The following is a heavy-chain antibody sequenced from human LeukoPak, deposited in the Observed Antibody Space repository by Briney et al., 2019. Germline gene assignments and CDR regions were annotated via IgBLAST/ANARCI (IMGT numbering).Heavy chain of an antibody. Sequence: ASVKVSCKASGYAFSGSYIHWVRQAPGQGPEWMGWINPTSGVTKYAQKFQGRVTMTRDTPIRTAYMDLSSLRSDDTAVYYCAREGVTTVTEYYFDYWGQGTLVTVSS. V-gene: IGHV1-2*02. CDR1: GYAFSGSY. CDR2: INPTSGVT. D-gene: IGHD4-17*01. CDR3: AREGVTTVTEYYFDY. J-gene: IGHJ4*02.